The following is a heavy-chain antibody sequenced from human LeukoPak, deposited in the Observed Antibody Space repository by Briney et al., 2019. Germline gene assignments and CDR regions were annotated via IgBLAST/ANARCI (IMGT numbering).Heavy chain of an antibody. J-gene: IGHJ5*02. CDR1: GGSFSGYY. V-gene: IGHV4-34*01. D-gene: IGHD2-2*01. Sequence: PSETLSLTCAVYGGSFSGYYWSWIRQPPGKGLEWIGEINHSGSTNYNPSLKSRVTISVDTSKNQFSLKLSSVTAADTAVYYCARGSSTCSSTSCKCWFDPWGQGTLVTVSS. CDR3: ARGSSTCSSTSCKCWFDP. CDR2: INHSGST.